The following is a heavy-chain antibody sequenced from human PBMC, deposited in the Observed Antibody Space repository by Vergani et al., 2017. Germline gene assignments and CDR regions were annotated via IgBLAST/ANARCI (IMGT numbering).Heavy chain of an antibody. CDR2: INPNSGGT. Sequence: QVQLVQSGAEVKKPGASVTVSCKVSGYTFTGYYMHWVRQAPGQGLEWMGWINPNSGGTNYAQKFQGRVTMTRETSISTAYMVLSRLRSDDTAVYYCAVTRLGGVHRSWPPYDYWDQGTLVTVSS. CDR1: GYTFTGYY. CDR3: AVTRLGGVHRSWPPYDY. D-gene: IGHD3-16*01. J-gene: IGHJ4*02. V-gene: IGHV1-2*02.